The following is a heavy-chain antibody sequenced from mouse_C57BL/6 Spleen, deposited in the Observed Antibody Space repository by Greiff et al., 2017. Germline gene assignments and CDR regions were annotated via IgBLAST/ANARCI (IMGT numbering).Heavy chain of an antibody. CDR3: TTGGYRGYFDY. V-gene: IGHV14-4*01. CDR1: GFNIKDDY. D-gene: IGHD1-1*02. CDR2: IDPENGDT. J-gene: IGHJ2*01. Sequence: EVQLQQSGAELVRPGASVKLSCTASGFNIKDDYMHWVKQRPEQGLEWIGWIDPENGDTEYGSKFQGKATITADTSSNTAYLQLSSLTSEDTAVYYCTTGGYRGYFDYWGQGTTLTVSS.